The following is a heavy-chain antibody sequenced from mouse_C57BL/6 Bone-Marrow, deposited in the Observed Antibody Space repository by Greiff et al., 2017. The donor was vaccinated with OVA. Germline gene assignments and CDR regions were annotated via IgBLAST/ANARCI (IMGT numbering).Heavy chain of an antibody. D-gene: IGHD1-1*01. CDR3: ARGGGYYYGGFAD. CDR2: IYPRSGNT. J-gene: IGHJ3*01. CDR1: GYTFTSYG. V-gene: IGHV1-81*01. Sequence: VQLVESGAELARPGASVKLSCKASGYTFTSYGISWVKQRTGQGLEWIGEIYPRSGNTYYNEKFKGKATLTADKSSSTAYMELRSLTSEYSAVYFCARGGGYYYGGFADWGQGTLVTVSA.